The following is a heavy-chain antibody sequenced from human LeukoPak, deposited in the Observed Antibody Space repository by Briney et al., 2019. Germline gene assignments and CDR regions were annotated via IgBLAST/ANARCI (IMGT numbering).Heavy chain of an antibody. CDR1: GFTFSSYW. V-gene: IGHV3-49*04. J-gene: IGHJ5*02. D-gene: IGHD3-3*01. CDR3: TRGDFWTFDP. Sequence: GGSLRLSCAASGFTFSSYWMHWVRQAPGKGLEWVSFIQSKTYGEGTMYAASVRGRFTISRDDSRSTAYLQMNSLKTEDTAVYYCTRGDFWTFDPWGQGTLVTVSS. CDR2: IQSKTYGEGT.